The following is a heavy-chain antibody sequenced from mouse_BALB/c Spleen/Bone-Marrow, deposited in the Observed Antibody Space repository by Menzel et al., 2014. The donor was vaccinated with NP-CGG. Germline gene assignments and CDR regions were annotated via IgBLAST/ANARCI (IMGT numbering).Heavy chain of an antibody. CDR3: ARNGNYYFDY. D-gene: IGHD2-1*01. CDR2: IWSGGST. J-gene: IGHJ2*01. V-gene: IGHV2-2*02. Sequence: VKLMESGPGLVQPSQSLSITCTVSGFSLTSYGVHWVRQSPGKGLEWLGVIWSGGSTDYNAAFISRLSISKGNSKSQVFFKMNSLQANDTAIYYCARNGNYYFDYWGQGTTLTVSS. CDR1: GFSLTSYG.